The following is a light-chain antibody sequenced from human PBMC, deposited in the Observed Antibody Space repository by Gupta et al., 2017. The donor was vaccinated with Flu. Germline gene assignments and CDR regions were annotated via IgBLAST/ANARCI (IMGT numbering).Light chain of an antibody. CDR1: KAINDNY. V-gene: IGKV3-20*01. J-gene: IGKJ2*01. Sequence: ETVLTQSPDTLSLSPGERATLSCRASKAINDNYLAWYQQRPGQAPRLLIYGASSRATGIPDRFSGSGSGTDFTLSINGLKSEDFAVYYCQQYGNTPRTFGQGTRLDTK. CDR3: QQYGNTPRT. CDR2: GAS.